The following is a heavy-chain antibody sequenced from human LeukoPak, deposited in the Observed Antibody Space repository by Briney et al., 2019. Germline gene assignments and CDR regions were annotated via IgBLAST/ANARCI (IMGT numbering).Heavy chain of an antibody. D-gene: IGHD3-22*01. CDR2: IYYSGST. V-gene: IGHV4-59*01. CDR3: ARMGSGYLYNWFDP. J-gene: IGHJ5*02. CDR1: GGSISSYY. Sequence: SETLSLTCTVSGGSISSYYWSWLRQPPGKGLEWIGYIYYSGSTNYNPSLKSRVTISVDTSKNQFSLKLSSVTAADTAVYYCARMGSGYLYNWFDPWGQGTLVTVSS.